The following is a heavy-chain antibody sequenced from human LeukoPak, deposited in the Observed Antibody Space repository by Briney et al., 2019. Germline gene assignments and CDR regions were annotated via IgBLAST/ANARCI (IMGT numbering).Heavy chain of an antibody. CDR1: GYTFISYD. CDR2: MNPNSGIT. CDR3: ARGLYYYDSNGRTPYDY. D-gene: IGHD3-22*01. Sequence: ASVKVSCKASGYTFISYDINWVRQATGQGFEWMGWMNPNSGITGYAQKFQGRVSMTRNTSINTAYMELSSLRSEDTAVYYCARGLYYYDSNGRTPYDYWGQGTLVTVSS. J-gene: IGHJ4*02. V-gene: IGHV1-8*01.